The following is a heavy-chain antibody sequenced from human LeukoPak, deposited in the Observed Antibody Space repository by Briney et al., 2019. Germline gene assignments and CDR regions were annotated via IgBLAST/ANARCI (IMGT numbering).Heavy chain of an antibody. D-gene: IGHD3-22*01. CDR1: GGSISSGDYY. CDR3: ARVDYYDSSGYYLGED. CDR2: IYYSGST. Sequence: PSETLSLTCTVSGGSISSGDYYWSWIRQPPGKGLEWIGYIYYSGSTYYNPSLKSRVTISVDTSKNQFSLKLSSVTAADTAVYCCARVDYYDSSGYYLGEDWGQGTLVTVSS. J-gene: IGHJ4*02. V-gene: IGHV4-30-4*01.